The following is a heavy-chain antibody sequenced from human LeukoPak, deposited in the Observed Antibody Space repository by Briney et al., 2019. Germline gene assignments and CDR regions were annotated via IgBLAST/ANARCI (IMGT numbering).Heavy chain of an antibody. V-gene: IGHV4-31*03. CDR2: IYYSGST. CDR1: GGSISSGGYY. D-gene: IGHD6-19*01. J-gene: IGHJ4*02. CDR3: ARDQGILAGSFLFDY. Sequence: SETLSLTCTVSGGSISSGGYYWSWIRQHPGNGLEWIGYIYYSGSTYYNPSLKSRVTISVDTSKNQFSLKLSSVTAADTAVYYCARDQGILAGSFLFDYWGQGTLVTVSS.